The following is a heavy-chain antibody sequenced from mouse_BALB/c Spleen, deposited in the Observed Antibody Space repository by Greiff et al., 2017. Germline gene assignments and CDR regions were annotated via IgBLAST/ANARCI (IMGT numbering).Heavy chain of an antibody. V-gene: IGHV1-87*01. CDR2: IYPGDGDT. Sequence: QVQLQQSGAELARPGASVKLSCKASGYTFTSYWMQWVKQRPGQGLEWIGAIYPGDGDTRYTQKFKGKATLTADKSSSTAYMQLSSLASEDSAVYYCAREDYDSYLFAYWGQGTLVTVSA. CDR1: GYTFTSYW. CDR3: AREDYDSYLFAY. D-gene: IGHD2-3*01. J-gene: IGHJ3*01.